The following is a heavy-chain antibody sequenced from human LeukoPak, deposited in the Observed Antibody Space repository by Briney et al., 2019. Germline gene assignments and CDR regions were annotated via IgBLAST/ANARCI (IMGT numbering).Heavy chain of an antibody. CDR3: ARVSNYYDSSGPLGY. V-gene: IGHV1-46*01. CDR2: INPSGGST. CDR1: GYTFTSYY. J-gene: IGHJ4*02. D-gene: IGHD3-22*01. Sequence: ASVKVSCKASGYTFTSYYMHWVRQAPGQGLEWMGIINPSGGSTSYAQKFQGRVTMTRDTSISTAYMELSRLRSDDTAVYYCARVSNYYDSSGPLGYWGQGTLVTVSS.